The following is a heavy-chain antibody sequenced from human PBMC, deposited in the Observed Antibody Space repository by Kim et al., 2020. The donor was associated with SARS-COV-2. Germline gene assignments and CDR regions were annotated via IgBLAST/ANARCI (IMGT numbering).Heavy chain of an antibody. D-gene: IGHD3-22*01. Sequence: ADPVKRRFPLSRDNAKNSLYLQMNSLRAEDTAVYYCASPDYYDSSGYYKYWGQGTLVTVSS. J-gene: IGHJ4*02. V-gene: IGHV3-21*01. CDR3: ASPDYYDSSGYYKY.